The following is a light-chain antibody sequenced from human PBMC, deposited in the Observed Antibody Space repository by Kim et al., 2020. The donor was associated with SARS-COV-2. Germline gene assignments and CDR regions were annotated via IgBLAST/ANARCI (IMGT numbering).Light chain of an antibody. Sequence: SPGERANLSGRASQSVSSNVAWYQQKPGQAPRLLIYGASTRATGIPARFSGSGSGTEFTLTISSLQSEDFAVYYCQQYNNWPPVTFGGGTKVDIK. V-gene: IGKV3-15*01. J-gene: IGKJ4*01. CDR2: GAS. CDR3: QQYNNWPPVT. CDR1: QSVSSN.